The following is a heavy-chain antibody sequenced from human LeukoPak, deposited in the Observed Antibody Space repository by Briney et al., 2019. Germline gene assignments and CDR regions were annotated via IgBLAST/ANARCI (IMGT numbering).Heavy chain of an antibody. D-gene: IGHD6-19*01. Sequence: SETLSLTCAVYGGSFSGCYWSWIRQPPGKGLEWIGEINHSGSTNYNPSLKSRVTISVDTSKNQFSLKLSSVTAADTAVYYCARDEEQWLVRPYWYFDLWGRGTLVTVSS. CDR2: INHSGST. V-gene: IGHV4-34*01. J-gene: IGHJ2*01. CDR3: ARDEEQWLVRPYWYFDL. CDR1: GGSFSGCY.